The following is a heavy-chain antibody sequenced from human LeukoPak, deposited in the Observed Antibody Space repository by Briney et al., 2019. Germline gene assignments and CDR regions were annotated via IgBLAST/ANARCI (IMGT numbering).Heavy chain of an antibody. D-gene: IGHD3-10*01. Sequence: SETLSLTCTVSGGSISTSNYYWGWIRQPPGKGLEWIGNIFYSGSTYYSPSLRSRVTISLDTSRNQFSLKLTSVTAADTAVYYCASTLVRGVIAPFDYWGQGTLVIVSS. CDR1: GGSISTSNYY. J-gene: IGHJ4*02. CDR3: ASTLVRGVIAPFDY. CDR2: IFYSGST. V-gene: IGHV4-39*07.